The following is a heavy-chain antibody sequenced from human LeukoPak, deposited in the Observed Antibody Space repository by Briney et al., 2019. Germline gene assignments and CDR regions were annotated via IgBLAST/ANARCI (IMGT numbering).Heavy chain of an antibody. CDR2: ISSSSSYI. D-gene: IGHD3-16*01. J-gene: IGHJ6*02. V-gene: IGHV3-21*01. CDR1: GFTFSSYS. CDR3: ARDRLRIMTNGMDV. Sequence: GGSPRLSCAASGFTFSSYSMNWVRQAPGKGLEWVSSISSSSSYIYYADSVKGRFTISRDNAKNSLYLQMNSLRAEDTAVYYCARDRLRIMTNGMDVWGQGTTVTVSS.